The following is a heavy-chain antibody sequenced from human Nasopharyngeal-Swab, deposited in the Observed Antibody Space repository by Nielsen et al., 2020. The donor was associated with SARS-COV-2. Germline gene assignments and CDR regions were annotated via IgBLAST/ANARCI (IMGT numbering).Heavy chain of an antibody. J-gene: IGHJ6*03. CDR1: GGSISSGSYY. Sequence: SETLSLTCTVSGGSISSGSYYWSWIRQPAGKGLEWIGRIYTSGSTNYNPSLKSRVTISVDTSKNQFSLKPSSVTAADTAVYYCAREFSSSYYYYYYMDVWGKGTTVTVSS. CDR3: AREFSSSYYYYYYMDV. CDR2: IYTSGST. D-gene: IGHD6-6*01. V-gene: IGHV4-61*02.